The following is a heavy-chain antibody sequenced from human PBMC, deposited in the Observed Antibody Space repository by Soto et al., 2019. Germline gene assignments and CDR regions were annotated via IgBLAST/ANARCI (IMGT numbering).Heavy chain of an antibody. V-gene: IGHV4-30-2*01. D-gene: IGHD3-10*01. Sequence: NPSETLSLTCAVSGGSISSGGYSWSWIRQPPGKGLEYIGYIYHSGSTNCNPSLKSRVTMTTDTSTSTAYMELRSLRSDDTAVYYCAREYYYGSGPWYWGQGTLVTVSS. CDR2: IYHSGST. J-gene: IGHJ4*02. CDR1: GGSISSGGYS. CDR3: AREYYYGSGPWY.